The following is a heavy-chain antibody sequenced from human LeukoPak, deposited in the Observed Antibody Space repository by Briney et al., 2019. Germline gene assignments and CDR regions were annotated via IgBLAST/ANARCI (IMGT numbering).Heavy chain of an antibody. CDR2: IYYSGST. CDR1: GGSISSYC. D-gene: IGHD3-16*02. CDR3: ARGRSYDYVWGSYRRVHAFDI. V-gene: IGHV4-59*01. J-gene: IGHJ3*02. Sequence: PSETLSLTCTVSGGSISSYCWSWIRQPPGKGLEWIGYIYYSGSTNYNPSLKSRVTISVDTSKNQFSLKLSSVTAADTAVYYCARGRSYDYVWGSYRRVHAFDIWGQGTMVTVSS.